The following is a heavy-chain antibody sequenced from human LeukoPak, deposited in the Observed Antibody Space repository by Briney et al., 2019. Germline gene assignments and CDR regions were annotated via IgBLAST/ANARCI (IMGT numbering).Heavy chain of an antibody. CDR2: MNPNSGNT. CDR3: ARGYYGDYVYDY. V-gene: IGHV1-8*01. Sequence: GASVKVSCKASGYTFTSYDINWVRQATGQGLEWMGWMNPNSGNTGYAQKFQGRVTMTRNNSISTAYMELSSLRSEDTAVYYCARGYYGDYVYDYWGQGTLVTVSS. D-gene: IGHD4-17*01. J-gene: IGHJ4*02. CDR1: GYTFTSYD.